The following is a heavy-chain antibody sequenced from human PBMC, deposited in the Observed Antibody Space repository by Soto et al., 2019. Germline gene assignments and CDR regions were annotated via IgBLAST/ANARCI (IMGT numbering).Heavy chain of an antibody. V-gene: IGHV2-5*02. CDR3: AHGSCSSADCYPNPYLDY. J-gene: IGHJ4*02. CDR1: GFSLSTTAEG. D-gene: IGHD2-2*01. Sequence: QITLKESGPTLVKPTQTLTLTCTFSGFSLSTTAEGVGWIRQPPGKALEWLALIYWDDDERYSPSLKSRLTINQDTSKNQVVLTMTNVDPVDTATYYCAHGSCSSADCYPNPYLDYWGQGILGTFSS. CDR2: IYWDDDE.